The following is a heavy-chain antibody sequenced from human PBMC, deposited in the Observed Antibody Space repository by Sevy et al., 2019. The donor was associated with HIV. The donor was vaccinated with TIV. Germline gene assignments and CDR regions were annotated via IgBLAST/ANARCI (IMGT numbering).Heavy chain of an antibody. CDR2: VRNDGSNK. D-gene: IGHD2-8*01. CDR3: ARGRKTTEEWLEELDYYYGLDV. CDR1: GFSLTTSD. J-gene: IGHJ6*02. V-gene: IGHV3-30*02. Sequence: GGSLRLSCAASGFSLTTSDMHWVRQAPGKGLEWVAYVRNDGSNKYYADSVRDRFTISRDSPKKTLYLQMNSLGDEETAIYYCARGRKTTEEWLEELDYYYGLDVWGQGTTVTVSS.